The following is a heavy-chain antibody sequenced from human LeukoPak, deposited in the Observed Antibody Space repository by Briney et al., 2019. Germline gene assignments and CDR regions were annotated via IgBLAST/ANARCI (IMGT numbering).Heavy chain of an antibody. Sequence: SETLSLTCAVYGGSFSGYYWSWIRQPPGKGLEWIGEINHSGSTNYNPSLKSRVTISVDTSKNQFSLKLSSVTAADTAVYYCARGPPGLSWFDPWGQGTLVTVSS. V-gene: IGHV4-34*01. CDR2: INHSGST. CDR1: GGSFSGYY. D-gene: IGHD3-16*01. CDR3: ARGPPGLSWFDP. J-gene: IGHJ5*02.